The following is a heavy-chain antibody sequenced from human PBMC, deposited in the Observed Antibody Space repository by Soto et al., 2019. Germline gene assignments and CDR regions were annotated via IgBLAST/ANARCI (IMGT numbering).Heavy chain of an antibody. D-gene: IGHD2-2*01. CDR1: GFTFTSSA. J-gene: IGHJ6*02. Sequence: SVKVSCKASGFTFTSSAVQWVRQARGQRLEWIGWIVVGSGNTNYAQKFQERVTITRDMSTSTAYMELSSLRSEDTAVYYCAADSYRSSTSCYGGYYYYGMDVWG. CDR3: AADSYRSSTSCYGGYYYYGMDV. CDR2: IVVGSGNT. V-gene: IGHV1-58*01.